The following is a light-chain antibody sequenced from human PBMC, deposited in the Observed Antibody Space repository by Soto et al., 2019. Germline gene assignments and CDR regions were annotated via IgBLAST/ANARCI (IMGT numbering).Light chain of an antibody. Sequence: QSVLTQPPSVSGAPGQRVTISCTGSSSNIGAGYDVHWYQQLPGTAPKLLLYGNSNRPSGVPDRFSGSKSGTSASLAITGLQAEEEADDYCQSYDSSLSGSVFGGGTKLTVL. CDR3: QSYDSSLSGSV. CDR2: GNS. V-gene: IGLV1-40*01. CDR1: SSNIGAGYD. J-gene: IGLJ3*02.